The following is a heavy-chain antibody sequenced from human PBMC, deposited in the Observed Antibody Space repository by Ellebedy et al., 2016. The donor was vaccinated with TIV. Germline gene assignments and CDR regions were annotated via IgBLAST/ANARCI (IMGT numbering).Heavy chain of an antibody. V-gene: IGHV4-34*01. D-gene: IGHD3-3*01. J-gene: IGHJ6*02. CDR2: INDSGST. CDR1: GGSFSGYY. CDR3: ARGALAILGVVTGYYGMDV. Sequence: MPSETLSLTCAVYGGSFSGYYWSWIRQSPGKGLEWIGEINDSGSTNYNPSLKSRVTIPLDTSNNQFSLNLSSVTAADTAVYYCARGALAILGVVTGYYGMDVWGQGTTVTVSS.